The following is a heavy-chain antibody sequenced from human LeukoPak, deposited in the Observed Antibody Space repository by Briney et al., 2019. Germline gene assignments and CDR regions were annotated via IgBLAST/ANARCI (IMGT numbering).Heavy chain of an antibody. CDR1: GFTFSSYA. V-gene: IGHV3-23*01. CDR2: ISGSGGST. CDR3: AKAPVTSCRGAFCYPFDY. D-gene: IGHD2-15*01. J-gene: IGHJ4*02. Sequence: PGGSLRLSCAASGFTFSSYAMSWVRQAPGKGLEWVSTISGSGGSTYYADSVKGRLTISRDTSRSTLYLQMNSLRAEDAAVYYCAKAPVTSCRGAFCYPFDYWGQGTLVTVSS.